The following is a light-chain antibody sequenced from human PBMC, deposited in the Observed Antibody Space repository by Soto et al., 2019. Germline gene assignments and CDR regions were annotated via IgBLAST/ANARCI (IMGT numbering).Light chain of an antibody. V-gene: IGLV6-57*01. Sequence: NFMLTQPQSVSESPGKTVTISCTRSGGSIANNYVQWYRQRPGRSPTTVIYDDDQRPSEVPDRFSGSIDSSSNSASLTISGLKTEDEATYYCQSFDSSDQVFGGGTQLTVL. CDR1: GGSIANNY. CDR2: DDD. CDR3: QSFDSSDQV. J-gene: IGLJ3*02.